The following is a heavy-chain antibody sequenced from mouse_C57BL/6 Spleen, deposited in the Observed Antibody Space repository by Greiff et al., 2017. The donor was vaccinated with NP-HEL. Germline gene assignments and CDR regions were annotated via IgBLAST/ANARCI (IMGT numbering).Heavy chain of an antibody. CDR3: ASTSYYYAMDY. V-gene: IGHV7-3*01. J-gene: IGHJ4*01. CDR1: GFTFTDYY. CDR2: IRNKANGYTT. D-gene: IGHD5-1*01. Sequence: EVKPMESGGGLVQPGGSLSLSCAASGFTFTDYYMSWVRQPPGKALEWLGFIRNKANGYTTEYSASVKGRFTISRDNSQSILYLQMNALRAEDSATYYCASTSYYYAMDYWGQGTSVTVSS.